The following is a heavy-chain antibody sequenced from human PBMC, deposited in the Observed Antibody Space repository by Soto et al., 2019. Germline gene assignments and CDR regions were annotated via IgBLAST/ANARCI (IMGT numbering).Heavy chain of an antibody. CDR3: ARVAIPNYYGMDV. J-gene: IGHJ6*02. CDR2: INPNSGGT. Sequence: ASVKVSCKASGYTFTGYYMHWVRQAPGQGLEWMGWINPNSGGTNYAQKFQGWVTMTRDTSISTAYMELSRLRSDDTAVYYCARVAIPNYYGMDVWGQGTTVTVSS. CDR1: GYTFTGYY. V-gene: IGHV1-2*04.